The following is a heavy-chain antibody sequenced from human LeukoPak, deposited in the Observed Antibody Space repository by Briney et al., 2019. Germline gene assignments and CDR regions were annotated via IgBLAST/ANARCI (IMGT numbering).Heavy chain of an antibody. J-gene: IGHJ6*03. CDR1: GGTLSSYA. D-gene: IGHD5-24*01. Sequence: GASVKVSCKASGGTLSSYAISWVRQAPGQALEWMGGIIPIFGTANYAQKFQGRVTITADKSTSTAYMELSSLRSEDTAVYYCATVRRDGGYMDVWGKGTTVTVSS. CDR3: ATVRRDGGYMDV. V-gene: IGHV1-69*06. CDR2: IIPIFGTA.